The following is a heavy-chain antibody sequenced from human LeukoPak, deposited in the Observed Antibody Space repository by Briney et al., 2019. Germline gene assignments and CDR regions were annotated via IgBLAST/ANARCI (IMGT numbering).Heavy chain of an antibody. Sequence: GASLRLSCAASGFTFSSYAMSWVRQAPGKGLEWVSAISGSGGSTYYADSVKGRFTISRDNSKNTLYLQMNSLRAEDTAVYYCAKDHETYYYDSSGYYYWGQGTLVTVSS. V-gene: IGHV3-23*01. D-gene: IGHD3-22*01. CDR2: ISGSGGST. CDR1: GFTFSSYA. J-gene: IGHJ4*02. CDR3: AKDHETYYYDSSGYYY.